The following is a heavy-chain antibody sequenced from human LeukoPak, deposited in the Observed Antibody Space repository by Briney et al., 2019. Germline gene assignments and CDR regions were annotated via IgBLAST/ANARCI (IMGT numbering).Heavy chain of an antibody. CDR1: GFTFTNYT. V-gene: IGHV3-30-3*01. D-gene: IGHD6-13*01. CDR2: ISYDGSSK. CDR3: ARESSVGQQLVPEYFQY. Sequence: QPGGSLRLSCAASGFTFTNYTIHWARQAPGKGLEWVAVISYDGSSKYYADSVKGRFTISRDNSKNTLYLKMNSLRAEDTAVYYCARESSVGQQLVPEYFQYWGQGTLVTVSS. J-gene: IGHJ1*01.